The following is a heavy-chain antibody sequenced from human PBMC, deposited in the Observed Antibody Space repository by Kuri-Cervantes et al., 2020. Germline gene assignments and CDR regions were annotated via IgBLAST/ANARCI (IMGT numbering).Heavy chain of an antibody. CDR3: VPFGYGYYYGLDV. CDR1: GFAFETYS. D-gene: IGHD5-12*01. V-gene: IGHV3-23*01. J-gene: IGHJ6*02. Sequence: GESLKISCAASGFAFETYSMNWFRQAPGKGLEWVSGIRGSDGSTFYADSVKGRCIISRDIPKNTVFLQMSNLRTEDTALYYCVPFGYGYYYGLDVWGQGITVTVSS. CDR2: IRGSDGST.